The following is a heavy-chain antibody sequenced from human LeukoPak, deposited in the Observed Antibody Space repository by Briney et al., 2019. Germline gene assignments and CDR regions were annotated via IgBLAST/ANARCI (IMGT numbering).Heavy chain of an antibody. V-gene: IGHV3-48*04. D-gene: IGHD2-2*01. Sequence: GGSLRLSCAASGFTFSSYSMNWVRQAPGKGLEWVSYISSSSSTIYYADSVKGRFTISRDNAKNSLYLQMNSLRAEDTAVYYCARNRGSSSTSCFDYWGQGTLVTVSS. CDR1: GFTFSSYS. CDR2: ISSSSSTI. CDR3: ARNRGSSSTSCFDY. J-gene: IGHJ4*02.